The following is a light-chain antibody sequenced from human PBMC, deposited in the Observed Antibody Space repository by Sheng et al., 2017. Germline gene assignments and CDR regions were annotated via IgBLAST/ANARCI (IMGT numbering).Light chain of an antibody. CDR3: QQYGYPLYT. CDR2: DTS. J-gene: IGKJ2*01. CDR1: QDINTY. V-gene: IGKV1-33*01. Sequence: DIQMTQSPSSLSASVGDRVTITCQASQDINTYLNWFQQKPGKAPKLLIYDTSNLETGVPSRFSGSRSGTDFTLTISSLQPEDIATYYCQQYGYPLYTFGQGTKLEI.